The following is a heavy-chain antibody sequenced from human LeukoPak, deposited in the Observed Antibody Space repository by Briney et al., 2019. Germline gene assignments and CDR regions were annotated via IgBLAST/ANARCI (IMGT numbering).Heavy chain of an antibody. CDR3: TKVCIFSNRLGATTPVSWFDP. D-gene: IGHD1-26*01. V-gene: IGHV3-23*01. Sequence: GGSLRLSCAASGFTFNNYAMSWVRQAPGKGLEWVSAISGSGGTTDYAVSVKGRFTISRDNSKNTLYLQMNSLRAEDTSVEPGTKVCIFSNRLGATTPVSWFDPWGQGTLVTVSS. CDR1: GFTFNNYA. J-gene: IGHJ5*02. CDR2: ISGSGGTT.